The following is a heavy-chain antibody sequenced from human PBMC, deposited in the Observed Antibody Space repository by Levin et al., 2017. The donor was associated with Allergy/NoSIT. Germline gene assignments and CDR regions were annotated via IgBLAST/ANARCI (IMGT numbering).Heavy chain of an antibody. V-gene: IGHV2-5*02. CDR2: IYWDDDK. D-gene: IGHD3-10*01. CDR1: GFSLSTNGVG. J-gene: IGHJ5*02. CDR3: SHAQRGSGSYSHVT. Sequence: SGPTLVKPTQTLTLTCTFSGFSLSTNGVGVGWIRQPPGKALEWLALIYWDDDKRYSPSLKSRLTITKGTSKNQVVLTMTNVGPVDTATYYCSHAQRGSGSYSHVTWGRGTLVQVSS.